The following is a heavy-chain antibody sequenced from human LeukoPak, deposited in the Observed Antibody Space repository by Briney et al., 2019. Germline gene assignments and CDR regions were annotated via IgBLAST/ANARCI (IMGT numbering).Heavy chain of an antibody. D-gene: IGHD3-10*01. Sequence: GASVKVSCKASGGTFSSYAISWVRQAPGQGLEWMGGIIPIFGTANYAQKFQGRVTITADESTSTAYMELSSLRSEDTAVYYCARVRRAMVRGSGYMDVWGKGTTVTISS. CDR2: IIPIFGTA. CDR1: GGTFSSYA. J-gene: IGHJ6*03. CDR3: ARVRRAMVRGSGYMDV. V-gene: IGHV1-69*13.